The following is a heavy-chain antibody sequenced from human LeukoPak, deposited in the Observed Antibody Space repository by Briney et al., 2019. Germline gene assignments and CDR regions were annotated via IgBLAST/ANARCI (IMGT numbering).Heavy chain of an antibody. CDR2: IYYSGST. D-gene: IGHD3-16*01. J-gene: IGHJ4*02. Sequence: AETLSLTCTVSGGSISSYYWSWIRQPPGKGLEWIGYIYYSGSTNYNPSLKSRVTISVDTSKNQFSLKLSSVTAADTAVYYCARWTWGNFDYWGQGTLVTVSS. V-gene: IGHV4-59*01. CDR1: GGSISSYY. CDR3: ARWTWGNFDY.